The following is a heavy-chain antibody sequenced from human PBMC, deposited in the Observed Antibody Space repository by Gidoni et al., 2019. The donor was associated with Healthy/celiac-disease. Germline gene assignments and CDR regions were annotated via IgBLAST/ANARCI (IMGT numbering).Heavy chain of an antibody. CDR3: ARKRDGSGDNWFDP. D-gene: IGHD3-10*01. CDR1: GFTFSSYG. Sequence: QVQLVESGGGVAQPGRSLRRSCAASGFTFSSYGMHWVRQAPGKGLEWVAVIWYDGSNKYYADSVKGRFTISRDNSKNTLYLQMNSLRAEDTAVYYCARKRDGSGDNWFDPWGQGTLVTVSS. CDR2: IWYDGSNK. V-gene: IGHV3-33*01. J-gene: IGHJ5*02.